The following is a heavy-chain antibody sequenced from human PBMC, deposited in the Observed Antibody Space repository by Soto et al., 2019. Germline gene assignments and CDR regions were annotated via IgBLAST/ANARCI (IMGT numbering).Heavy chain of an antibody. D-gene: IGHD3-9*01. Sequence: ASVKVSCKASGYTFTSYGISWVRQAPGQGLEWMGWISAYNGNTNYAQKLQGRVTMTTDTSTSTAYMELRSLRSDDTAVYYCARDDYDILTGYPYYFDYWGQGTLVTVSS. CDR1: GYTFTSYG. CDR2: ISAYNGNT. CDR3: ARDDYDILTGYPYYFDY. V-gene: IGHV1-18*01. J-gene: IGHJ4*02.